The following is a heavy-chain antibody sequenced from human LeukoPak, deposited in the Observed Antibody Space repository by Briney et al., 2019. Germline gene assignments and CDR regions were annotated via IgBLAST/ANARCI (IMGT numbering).Heavy chain of an antibody. CDR1: GFTFSSYG. Sequence: PGGSLRLSCAASGFTFSSYGMHWVCQAPGKGLEWVAFIRYDGSNKYYADSVKGRFTISRDNSKNTLYLQMNSLRAEDTAVYYCAKDQGIVGATTFDYWGQGTLVTVSS. CDR3: AKDQGIVGATTFDY. V-gene: IGHV3-30*02. D-gene: IGHD1-26*01. J-gene: IGHJ4*02. CDR2: IRYDGSNK.